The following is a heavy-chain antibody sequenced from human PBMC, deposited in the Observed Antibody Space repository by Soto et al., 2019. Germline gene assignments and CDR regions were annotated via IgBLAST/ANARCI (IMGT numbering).Heavy chain of an antibody. D-gene: IGHD1-26*01. CDR2: NSALNGKT. CDR3: AAATSIALGFRY. V-gene: IGHV1-18*01. Sequence: QGYLVQSGAEVKRPGASVRVSCKTSGFTFNTHGFSWVRQAPGQGLEWMGWNSALNGKTFYAHNFQNRVIMTTDTSSSTAYMELRGLKSDDTAVYYCAAATSIALGFRYLGQGTLVTVSS. J-gene: IGHJ4*02. CDR1: GFTFNTHG.